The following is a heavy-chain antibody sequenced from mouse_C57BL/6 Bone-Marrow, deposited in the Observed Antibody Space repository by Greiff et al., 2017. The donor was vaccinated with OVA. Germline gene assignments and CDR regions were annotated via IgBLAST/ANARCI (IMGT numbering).Heavy chain of an antibody. CDR1: GYSITSGYY. Sequence: VQLKESGPGLVKPSQSLSLTCSVTGYSITSGYYWNWIRQFPGNKLEWMGYISYDGSNNYNPSLKNRISITRDTSKNQFFLKLNSVTTEDTATYYCARGYSTFSYYAMDYWGQGTSVTVSS. V-gene: IGHV3-6*01. J-gene: IGHJ4*01. CDR3: ARGYSTFSYYAMDY. CDR2: ISYDGSN. D-gene: IGHD2-5*01.